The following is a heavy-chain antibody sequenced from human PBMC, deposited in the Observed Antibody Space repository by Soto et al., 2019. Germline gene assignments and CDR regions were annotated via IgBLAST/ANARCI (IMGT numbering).Heavy chain of an antibody. CDR1: GFTLSSYA. CDR3: ARDRPGGPLLFGY. Sequence: GSLRLSCAASGFTLSSYAMSWVRQAPGKGLEWVSVIYSGGSTYYADSVKGRFTISRDNSRNTLSLQMYSLRAEDTAVYYCARDRPGGPLLFGYWGQGALVTVSS. V-gene: IGHV3-53*01. CDR2: IYSGGST. D-gene: IGHD6-6*01. J-gene: IGHJ4*02.